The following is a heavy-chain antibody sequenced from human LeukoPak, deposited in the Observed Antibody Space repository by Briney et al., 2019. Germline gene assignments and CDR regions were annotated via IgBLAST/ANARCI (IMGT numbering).Heavy chain of an antibody. J-gene: IGHJ5*02. CDR2: IKQDGSEK. CDR1: GFTFSSYW. V-gene: IGHV3-7*01. Sequence: GGSLRLSCAASGFTFSSYWMSWVRQAPGKGLEWVANIKQDGSEKYYVDSVKGRFTISRDNAKNSLYLQMNSLRAEDTAVYYCARDPDYGDYLNWFDLWGQGTLVTVSS. CDR3: ARDPDYGDYLNWFDL. D-gene: IGHD4-17*01.